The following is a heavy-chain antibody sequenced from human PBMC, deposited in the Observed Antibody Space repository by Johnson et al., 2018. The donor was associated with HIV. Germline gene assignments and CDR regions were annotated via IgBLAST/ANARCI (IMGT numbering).Heavy chain of an antibody. CDR3: ARDLDTAMVTCAFDI. Sequence: QMQLVESGGVVVQPGRSLRLYCAASGFTFSSYAMHWVRQAPGKGLEWVAVISYDGSNKYYADSVKGRFTISRDNSKNTLYLQMNSLRAEDTAVYYCARDLDTAMVTCAFDIWGQGTMVTVSS. V-gene: IGHV3-30-3*01. CDR1: GFTFSSYA. CDR2: ISYDGSNK. J-gene: IGHJ3*02. D-gene: IGHD5-18*01.